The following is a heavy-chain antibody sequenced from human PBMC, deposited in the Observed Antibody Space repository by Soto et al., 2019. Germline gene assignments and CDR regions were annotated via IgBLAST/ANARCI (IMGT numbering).Heavy chain of an antibody. J-gene: IGHJ4*02. V-gene: IGHV3-11*01. D-gene: IGHD1-7*01. Sequence: QVQLVESGGGLVKPGGSLRLSCAASGFTFDIYYMSWIRQAPGKGLEWVSYISSSDGTTYYADSLKGRFTISRDNAKNSLYLQMNSLRAEDTAVYYCAREINYSKYPRVIDYWGQGTLVTVSS. CDR3: AREINYSKYPRVIDY. CDR2: ISSSDGTT. CDR1: GFTFDIYY.